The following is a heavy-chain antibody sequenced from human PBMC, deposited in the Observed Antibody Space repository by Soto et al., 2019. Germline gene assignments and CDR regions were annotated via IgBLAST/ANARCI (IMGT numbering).Heavy chain of an antibody. CDR3: ARMVTGRPGVFYFDY. J-gene: IGHJ4*02. D-gene: IGHD1-20*01. V-gene: IGHV1-69*01. Sequence: QVQLVQSGAEVKKPGSSVKVSCKASGGTFSSYAISWVRQAPGQGLEWMGGIIPIFGTANYAQKFQGRVTITADESTSTAYMERSILRSEDTVVYYCARMVTGRPGVFYFDYWSQGTLVNVSS. CDR2: IIPIFGTA. CDR1: GGTFSSYA.